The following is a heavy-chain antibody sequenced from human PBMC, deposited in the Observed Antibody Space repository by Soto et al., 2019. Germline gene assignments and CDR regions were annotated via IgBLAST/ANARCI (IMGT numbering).Heavy chain of an antibody. J-gene: IGHJ6*03. CDR3: ARVTAVCNQTSCPPRVGGDSIYDIDL. CDR2: ISADNGDT. V-gene: IGHV1-18*01. D-gene: IGHD2-2*01. Sequence: QVQLVQSGAEVQTPGASVRVSCKASGYTFTSHVISWVRQAPGQGLEWMGWISADNGDTNFAQKFQGRVTLTTDSSTSTGYMALMSVRLDAGVLSFCARVTAVCNQTSCPPRVGGDSIYDIDLWCRGTAASASS. CDR1: GYTFTSHV.